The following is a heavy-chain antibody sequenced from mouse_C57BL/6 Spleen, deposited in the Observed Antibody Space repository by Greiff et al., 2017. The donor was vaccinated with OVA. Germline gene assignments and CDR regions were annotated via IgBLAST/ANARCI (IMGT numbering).Heavy chain of an antibody. Sequence: QVQLQQPGAELVMPGASVKLSCKASGYTFTSYWMPWVKQRPGQGLEWIGEIDPSDSYTNYNQKFKGKSTLTVDKSSSTADMQLSSLTSEDSAVYYCARSPRSSYGWVAYWGQGTLVTVSA. J-gene: IGHJ3*01. CDR1: GYTFTSYW. D-gene: IGHD1-1*01. CDR3: ARSPRSSYGWVAY. V-gene: IGHV1-69*01. CDR2: IDPSDSYT.